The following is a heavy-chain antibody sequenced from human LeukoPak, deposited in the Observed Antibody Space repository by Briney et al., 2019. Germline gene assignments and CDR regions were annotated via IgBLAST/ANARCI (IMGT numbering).Heavy chain of an antibody. V-gene: IGHV4-39*01. Sequence: PSETLSLTCSVSGGSIRSSYYYWGWIRQPPGKGLEWIGSIYYSGSTYYNPSLKSRVTISVDTSKNQFSLNLSSVTAADTAVYYCAPYCSSTSCYGEGDYWGQGTLVTVSS. J-gene: IGHJ4*02. CDR2: IYYSGST. D-gene: IGHD2-2*01. CDR3: APYCSSTSCYGEGDY. CDR1: GGSIRSSYYY.